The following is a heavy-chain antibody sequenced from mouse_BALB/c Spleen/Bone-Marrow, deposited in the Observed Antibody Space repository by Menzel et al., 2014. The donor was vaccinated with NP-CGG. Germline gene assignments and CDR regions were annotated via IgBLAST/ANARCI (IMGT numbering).Heavy chain of an antibody. CDR1: GYTFSSYW. CDR2: ILPGSGST. CDR3: ARLDGYFDY. Sequence: VKLMESGAELMKPGASVKISCKATGYTFSSYWIEWVKPRPGHGLEWIGEILPGSGSTNYNEKFKGKATFTADTSSNTAYMQLSSLTSEDSAVYYCARLDGYFDYWGQGTTLTVSS. D-gene: IGHD2-3*01. J-gene: IGHJ2*01. V-gene: IGHV1-9*01.